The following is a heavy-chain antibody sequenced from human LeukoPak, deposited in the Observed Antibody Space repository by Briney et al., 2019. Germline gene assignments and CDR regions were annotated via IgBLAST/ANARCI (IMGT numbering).Heavy chain of an antibody. V-gene: IGHV3-66*01. CDR2: VYMGGTT. D-gene: IGHD5-18*01. J-gene: IGHJ4*02. CDR1: GFTVSTNY. Sequence: GGSLRLPCAASGFTVSTNYMNWVRQAPGKGLEWVSVVYMGGTTYYADSVKGRFTISRDSTKNTIYLQMNNLRAEDTAVYYCARGLLRDGYTYTYSFDYWGQGALVTVSS. CDR3: ARGLLRDGYTYTYSFDY.